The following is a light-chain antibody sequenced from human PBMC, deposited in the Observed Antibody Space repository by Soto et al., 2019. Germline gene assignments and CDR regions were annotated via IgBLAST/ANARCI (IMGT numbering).Light chain of an antibody. V-gene: IGLV2-23*01. Sequence: QSALTQPASVSGSPGQSITISCTGTSSDVGNYNLVSWYQQHPGQAPKLIIYEGSKRPSGVSNRFSGSKSGNTASLTISGLQAEDEADYHCCSYAGSSAWVFGGGTKLTVL. CDR2: EGS. J-gene: IGLJ3*02. CDR3: CSYAGSSAWV. CDR1: SSDVGNYNL.